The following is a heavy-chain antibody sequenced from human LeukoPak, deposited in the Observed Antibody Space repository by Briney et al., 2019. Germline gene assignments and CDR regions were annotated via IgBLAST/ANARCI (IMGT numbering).Heavy chain of an antibody. CDR1: GFTLSDYY. CDR2: ISSSGSTI. D-gene: IGHD2-2*02. CDR3: AREFAVPAAILAYYYYYMDV. J-gene: IGHJ6*03. Sequence: KPGGSLRLSCAASGFTLSDYYMSWIRQAPGKGLEWVSYISSSGSTIYYADSVEGRFTISRDNAKNSLYLQMNSLRAEDTAVYYCAREFAVPAAILAYYYYYMDVWGKGTTVTVSS. V-gene: IGHV3-11*01.